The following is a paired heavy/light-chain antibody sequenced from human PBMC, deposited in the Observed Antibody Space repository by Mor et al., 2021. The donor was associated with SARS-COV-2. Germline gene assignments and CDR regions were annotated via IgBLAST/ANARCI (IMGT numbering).Light chain of an antibody. CDR1: QSVSSD. J-gene: IGKJ1*01. Sequence: EIVLTQSPVSLSLSPGERATLSCRASQSVSSDLGWYQQKRGQAPRLLIYDASNRGTGIPPRFSGSGSGTDFTLTISSLEPEDFAVYYCQHRSTWPPGGTFGQGTKVEIK. CDR2: DAS. V-gene: IGKV3-11*01. CDR3: QHRSTWPPGGT.
Heavy chain of an antibody. Sequence: QVQLVESGGGVVQPGRSLRLSCAASGFTFSSYAMHWVRQAPGKGLEWVAIIWYDGSHKFYADSVKGRFTISRDNSENTLYLQMNNLRAEDTAVYYCARDLRLVATTYFGDWGQGTLVTVSS. CDR3: ARDLRLVATTYFGD. J-gene: IGHJ4*02. CDR1: GFTFSSYA. V-gene: IGHV3-33*01. D-gene: IGHD5-12*01. CDR2: IWYDGSHK.